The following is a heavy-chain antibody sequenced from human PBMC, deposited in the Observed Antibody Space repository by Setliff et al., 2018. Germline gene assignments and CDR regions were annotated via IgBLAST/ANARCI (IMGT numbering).Heavy chain of an antibody. CDR2: INHSGST. V-gene: IGHV4-34*01. CDR3: ARGGGVAAAAWFDP. D-gene: IGHD6-13*01. J-gene: IGHJ5*02. Sequence: SETLSLTCAVYGGSFSDYNWSWIRQPPGKGLEWIGEINHSGSTNYNPSLKSRVTISIDTSKNQFSLNLSSVTAADTAVYYCARGGGVAAAAWFDPWGQGTLVTVSS. CDR1: GGSFSDYN.